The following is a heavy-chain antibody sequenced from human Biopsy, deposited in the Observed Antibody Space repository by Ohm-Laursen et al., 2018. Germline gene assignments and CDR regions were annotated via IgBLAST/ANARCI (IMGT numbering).Heavy chain of an antibody. V-gene: IGHV1-69*06. Sequence: SVKVSCKAPEGTFSNYGVNWVRQAPGQGLEWLGGNIPILGTGNYAQKFQDRVTVAADTSTSTATMELRSLRSDDTAVYHCATKLTGYFHHWGQGTLVIVSS. CDR2: NIPILGTG. CDR3: ATKLTGYFHH. J-gene: IGHJ1*01. CDR1: EGTFSNYG. D-gene: IGHD3-9*01.